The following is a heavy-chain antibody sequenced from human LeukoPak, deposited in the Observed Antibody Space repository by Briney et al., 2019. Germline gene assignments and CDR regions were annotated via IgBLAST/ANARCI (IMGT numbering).Heavy chain of an antibody. Sequence: GGSLRLSCAASGFTFSSHAMTWVRQAPGRGLEWVSAISCSGDHTFYADSVQGRFTISRDNSRNTLYLQMNSLRVDDTAVYYCAKRVTMVRGVLGGGMDVWGQGTTVTVSS. V-gene: IGHV3-23*01. CDR1: GFTFSSHA. CDR2: ISCSGDHT. J-gene: IGHJ6*02. CDR3: AKRVTMVRGVLGGGMDV. D-gene: IGHD3-10*01.